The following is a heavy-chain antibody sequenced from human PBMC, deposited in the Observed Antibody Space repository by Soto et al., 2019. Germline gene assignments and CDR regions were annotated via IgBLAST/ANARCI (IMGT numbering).Heavy chain of an antibody. CDR2: ISSSSSYI. CDR3: ARDVYSSSRHFDY. V-gene: IGHV3-21*01. D-gene: IGHD6-6*01. Sequence: EVQLVESGGGLVKPGGSLRLSCAASGFTFSSYSMNWVRQAPGKGLEWVSSISSSSSYIYYADSVKGRFTISRDNAKNSLYLKMNSLRAEEPAVYYGARDVYSSSRHFDYGGQGTLVTVSP. CDR1: GFTFSSYS. J-gene: IGHJ4*02.